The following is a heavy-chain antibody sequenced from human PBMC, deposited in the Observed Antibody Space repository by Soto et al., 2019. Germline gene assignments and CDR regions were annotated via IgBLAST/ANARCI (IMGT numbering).Heavy chain of an antibody. V-gene: IGHV3-23*01. CDR3: AKILSVTTNYWHGMDV. CDR2: ISGSDNRV. D-gene: IGHD4-17*01. CDR1: GFTFSTYH. J-gene: IGHJ6*02. Sequence: GGSLRLSCAASGFTFSTYHMVWLRQAPGKGLESVTSISGSDNRVFYADSVKGRFTVSRDNSKNTLYLQMNSLRVEDSAVYYCAKILSVTTNYWHGMDVWGQGTTVTVSS.